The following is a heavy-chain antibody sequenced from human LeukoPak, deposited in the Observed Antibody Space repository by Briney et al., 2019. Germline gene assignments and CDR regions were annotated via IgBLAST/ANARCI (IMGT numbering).Heavy chain of an antibody. D-gene: IGHD3-10*01. J-gene: IGHJ5*02. Sequence: ASVKVSCKASGYTFTSYDINWMRQATGQGLEWMGWMNPNSGNTDYAQKFQGRVTMTRNTSISTAYMEMSSLRSEDTAVYYCARGPGEKQTEFDPWGQGTLVTVSS. CDR3: ARGPGEKQTEFDP. CDR1: GYTFTSYD. CDR2: MNPNSGNT. V-gene: IGHV1-8*01.